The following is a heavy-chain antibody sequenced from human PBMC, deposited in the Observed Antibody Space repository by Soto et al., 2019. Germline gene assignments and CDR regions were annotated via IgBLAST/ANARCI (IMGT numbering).Heavy chain of an antibody. CDR1: GFTFSTYA. J-gene: IGHJ5*02. CDR2: ISSSGNST. D-gene: IGHD2-2*01. V-gene: IGHV3-23*01. Sequence: EAQLLESGGGLVQPGGSLRLSCAASGFTFSTYAMSWVRQPPGKVLDWVSSISSSGNSTKYADSVKGRFTISRDNSKNTLYLQMNNLRAADTAIYYCAKTGYCSGTTCYAPFDPWGQGTLVTVSS. CDR3: AKTGYCSGTTCYAPFDP.